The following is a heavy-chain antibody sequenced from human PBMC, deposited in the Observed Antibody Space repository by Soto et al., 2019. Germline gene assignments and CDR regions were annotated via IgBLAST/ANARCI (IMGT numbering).Heavy chain of an antibody. CDR1: GASVTRSSYY. J-gene: IGHJ6*02. CDR3: ARPGDVYGLDV. V-gene: IGHV4-39*01. Sequence: SETLSLTCSVSGASVTRSSYYWAWIRQPPGKGLEWIASIHSHSGSTYYAPSLRGRVLISVYSSKNHFSLNLSSVTAADTAVYYCARPGDVYGLDVWGQGTTVTVSS. D-gene: IGHD2-21*02. CDR2: IHSHSGST.